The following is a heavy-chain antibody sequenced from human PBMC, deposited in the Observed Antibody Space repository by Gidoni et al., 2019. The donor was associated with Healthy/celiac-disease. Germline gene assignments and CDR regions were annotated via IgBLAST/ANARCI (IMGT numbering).Heavy chain of an antibody. CDR2: ISGSGGST. CDR1: GFTFSTYA. J-gene: IGHJ6*02. Sequence: EMQLLEAGGGVVQPGGSLRLACAAPGFTFSTYAMSWVGQAPGKGLEWVSAISGSGGSTYYADSGKGRFTISRDNSKNTLYLQMNSLRAEDTAVYYCAKGGDSSGAYYYYGMDVWGQGTTVTVSS. D-gene: IGHD6-19*01. CDR3: AKGGDSSGAYYYYGMDV. V-gene: IGHV3-23*01.